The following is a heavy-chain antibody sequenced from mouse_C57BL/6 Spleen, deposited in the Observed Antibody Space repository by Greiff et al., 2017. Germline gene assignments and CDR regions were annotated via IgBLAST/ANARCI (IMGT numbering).Heavy chain of an antibody. CDR1: GYTFTSYW. V-gene: IGHV1-52*01. J-gene: IGHJ4*01. Sequence: QVQLQQPGAELVRPGSSVKLSCKASGYTFTSYWMHWVKQRPIQGLEWIGNIDPSDSETHYNQKFKDKATLTVDKSSSTAYMQLSSLTSEDSAVYYCARLGGLSYAMDYWGQGTSVTVSS. CDR3: ARLGGLSYAMDY. CDR2: IDPSDSET.